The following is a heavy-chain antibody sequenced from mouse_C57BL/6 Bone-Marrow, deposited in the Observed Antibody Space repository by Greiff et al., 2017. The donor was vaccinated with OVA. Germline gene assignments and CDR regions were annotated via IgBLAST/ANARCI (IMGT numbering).Heavy chain of an antibody. CDR1: GFTFNTYA. CDR2: IRSKSSNYAT. CDR3: VRDLSHYYGSRDYAMDY. Sequence: EVQGVESGGGLVQPKGSLKLSCAASGFTFNTYAMHWVRQAPGKGLEWVARIRSKSSNYATYYADSVKDRFTISRDDSQSMLYLQMNNLKTEDTAMYYCVRDLSHYYGSRDYAMDYWGQGTSVTVSS. J-gene: IGHJ4*01. D-gene: IGHD1-1*01. V-gene: IGHV10-3*01.